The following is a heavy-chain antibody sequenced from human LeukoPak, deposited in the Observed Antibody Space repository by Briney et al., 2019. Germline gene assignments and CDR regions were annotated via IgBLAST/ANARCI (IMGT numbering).Heavy chain of an antibody. V-gene: IGHV3-48*03. CDR1: GFTFNIYE. J-gene: IGHJ3*02. CDR3: VRDSGDGSDI. Sequence: PGGSLRLSCAASGFTFNIYEMNWVRQAPGKGLEWVSYISNSGSTKYYADSVKGRFTISRDNAKKSLYVQMNSLRAEDTAVYYCVRDSGDGSDIWGQGTMVTVSS. D-gene: IGHD3-10*01. CDR2: ISNSGSTK.